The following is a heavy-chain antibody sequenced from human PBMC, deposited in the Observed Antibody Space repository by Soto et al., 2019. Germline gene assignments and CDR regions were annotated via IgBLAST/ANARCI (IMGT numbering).Heavy chain of an antibody. CDR1: GGTFSSYA. J-gene: IGHJ4*02. CDR3: GRRITIFGGIAY. V-gene: IGHV1-69*12. CDR2: IIPIFGTA. Sequence: QVQLVQSGAEVKKPGSSVKVSCKASGGTFSSYAISWVRQAPGQGLEWMGGIIPIFGTANYAQKFQGRVTITADESTSPAYMELSSLRSEDTAVYYCGRRITIFGGIAYWGQGTLVTVSS. D-gene: IGHD3-3*01.